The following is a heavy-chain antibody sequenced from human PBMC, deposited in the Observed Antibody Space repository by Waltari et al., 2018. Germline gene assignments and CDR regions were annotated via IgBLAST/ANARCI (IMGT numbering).Heavy chain of an antibody. CDR1: GFTFSSYS. CDR3: ARDRVGYGDLYYFDY. D-gene: IGHD4-17*01. V-gene: IGHV3-21*04. Sequence: EVQLVESGGGLVKPGGSLRLSCAASGFTFSSYSMNWVRQAPGKGLGWVSSISSSRSYIYYADSVKGRFTISRDNAKNSLYLQMNSLRAEDTAVYYCARDRVGYGDLYYFDYWGQGTLVTVSS. J-gene: IGHJ4*02. CDR2: ISSSRSYI.